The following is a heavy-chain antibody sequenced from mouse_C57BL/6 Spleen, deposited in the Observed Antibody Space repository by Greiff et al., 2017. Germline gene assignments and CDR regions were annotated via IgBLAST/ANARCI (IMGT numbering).Heavy chain of an antibody. J-gene: IGHJ4*01. Sequence: QVQLQQPGAELVKPGASVKLSCKASGYTFTSYWMQWVKQRPGQGLEWIGEIDPSDSYTNYNQKFKGKATLTVDTSSSTAYMQLSSLPSEDSAVYYCARPHYYGSSFYAMDYWGQGTSVTVSS. CDR2: IDPSDSYT. CDR1: GYTFTSYW. D-gene: IGHD1-1*01. CDR3: ARPHYYGSSFYAMDY. V-gene: IGHV1-50*01.